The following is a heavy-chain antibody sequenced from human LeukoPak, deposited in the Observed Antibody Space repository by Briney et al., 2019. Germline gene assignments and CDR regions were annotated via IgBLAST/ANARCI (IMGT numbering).Heavy chain of an antibody. D-gene: IGHD3-3*01. CDR1: GGSISSSSYY. J-gene: IGHJ4*02. V-gene: IGHV4-39*01. CDR3: AGGPASDFWSGYYLDY. Sequence: KPSETLSLTCTVSGGSISSSSYYWGWIRQPPGKGLEWIGSIYYSGSTYYNPSLKSRVTISVDTSKNQFSLKLSSVTAADTAVYYCAGGPASDFWSGYYLDYWGQGTLVTVSS. CDR2: IYYSGST.